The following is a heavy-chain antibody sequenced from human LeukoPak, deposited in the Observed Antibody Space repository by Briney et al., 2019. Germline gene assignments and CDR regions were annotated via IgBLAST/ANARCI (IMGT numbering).Heavy chain of an antibody. J-gene: IGHJ4*02. CDR3: ARVGYDIGY. Sequence: GGSLRLSCAASGFTFSGYAMSWVRQAPGKGLEWVAVIWYDGSNKNCADSVKGRFTISRDNSKNTLYLQMNSLRAEDTAVYYCARVGYDIGYWGQGTLVTVSS. CDR1: GFTFSGYA. D-gene: IGHD3-9*01. CDR2: IWYDGSNK. V-gene: IGHV3-33*08.